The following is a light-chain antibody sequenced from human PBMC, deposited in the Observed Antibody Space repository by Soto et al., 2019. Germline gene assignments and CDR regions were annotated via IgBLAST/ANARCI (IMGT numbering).Light chain of an antibody. Sequence: DIQMTQSPSSLSASVGDRVTITCRATQDISNWLAWYQQKPEKAPKCLIYATSSLESGVPSRFSGSGSGTDFTLTISSLQPEDFATYYCQQYSRYPYTFGQGTKVEIK. V-gene: IGKV1D-16*01. J-gene: IGKJ2*01. CDR2: ATS. CDR3: QQYSRYPYT. CDR1: QDISNW.